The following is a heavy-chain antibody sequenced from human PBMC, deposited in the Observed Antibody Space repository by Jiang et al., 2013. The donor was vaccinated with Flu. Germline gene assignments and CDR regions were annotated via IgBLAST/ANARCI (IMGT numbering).Heavy chain of an antibody. V-gene: IGHV4-59*01. J-gene: IGHJ4*01. CDR1: GDSISNIY. CDR3: ARARAPEIAAYYFDY. Sequence: LLKPSETLSLTCTVSGDSISNIYWNWIRQPPGKGLEWIGYIHYSGSTNYNPSLKSRVAISIDTSRNHFSLKLSSVTAADTAVYFCARARAPEIAAYYFDY. D-gene: IGHD6-13*01. CDR2: IHYSGST.